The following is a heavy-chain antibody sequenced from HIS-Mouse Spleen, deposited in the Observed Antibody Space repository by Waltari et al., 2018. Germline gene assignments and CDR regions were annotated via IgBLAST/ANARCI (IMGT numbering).Heavy chain of an antibody. D-gene: IGHD6-13*01. Sequence: QLQLQESGPGLVKPSATLSLTCTVPGGSILSRCYYLCWIRQPPGKGLEWIGSIYYSGSTYYNPSLKSRVTISVDASKNQFSLKLSSVTAADTAVYYCAREIPYSSSWYDWYFDLWGRGTLVTVSS. CDR3: AREIPYSSSWYDWYFDL. J-gene: IGHJ2*01. V-gene: IGHV4-39*07. CDR1: GGSILSRCYY. CDR2: IYYSGST.